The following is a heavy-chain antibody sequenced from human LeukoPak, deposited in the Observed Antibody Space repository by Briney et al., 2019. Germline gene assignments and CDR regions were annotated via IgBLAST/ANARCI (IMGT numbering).Heavy chain of an antibody. CDR2: IKSKTDGGTT. CDR1: GFTFSNAW. V-gene: IGHV3-15*01. D-gene: IGHD3-22*01. Sequence: GGSLRLSCAASGFTFSNAWMSWVRQAPGKGLEWVGRIKSKTDGGTTDYAAPVKGRFTISRDDSKNTLYLQMNSLKTEDTAMYYCTTSYYYDSSGYYYSYFDYWGQGTLVTVSS. J-gene: IGHJ4*02. CDR3: TTSYYYDSSGYYYSYFDY.